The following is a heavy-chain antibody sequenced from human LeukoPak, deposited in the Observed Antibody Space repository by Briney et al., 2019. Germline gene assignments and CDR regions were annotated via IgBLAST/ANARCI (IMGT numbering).Heavy chain of an antibody. D-gene: IGHD3-9*01. V-gene: IGHV5-51*01. J-gene: IGHJ3*02. Sequence: GESLKISCKGSGYSFTSYWIGWVRQMPGKGLEWMGIIYPGDSDTRYSPSFQGQVTISADKSISTAYLQWSSLKASDTAMYYCARQDILTGSRDAFDIWGQGTMVTVSS. CDR3: ARQDILTGSRDAFDI. CDR2: IYPGDSDT. CDR1: GYSFTSYW.